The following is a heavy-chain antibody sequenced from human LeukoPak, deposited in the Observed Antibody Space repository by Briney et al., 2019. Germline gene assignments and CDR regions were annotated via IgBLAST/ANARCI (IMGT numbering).Heavy chain of an antibody. CDR1: GFTFSSYS. CDR3: ARDGWYYYDSSGYYPDAFDI. V-gene: IGHV3-21*01. J-gene: IGHJ3*02. D-gene: IGHD3-22*01. Sequence: PGGSLRLSCAASGFTFSSYSMNWVRQAPGKGLEWVSSISSSSSYIYYADSVKGRFTISRDNAKNSLYLQMNSLRAEDTAVYYCARDGWYYYDSSGYYPDAFDIWGQGTMVTVSS. CDR2: ISSSSSYI.